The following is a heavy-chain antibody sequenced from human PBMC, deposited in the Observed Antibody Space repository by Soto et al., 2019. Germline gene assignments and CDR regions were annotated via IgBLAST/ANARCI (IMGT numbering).Heavy chain of an antibody. CDR1: GGSFSGYY. J-gene: IGHJ4*02. Sequence: SETLSLTCAFYGGSFSGYYWSWIRQPPGKGLEWIGEINHSGSTNYNPSLKSRVTISVDTSKNQFSLKLSSVTAADTAVYYCAREPSYGDYRSGFDYWGQGTLVTVSS. CDR3: AREPSYGDYRSGFDY. V-gene: IGHV4-34*01. D-gene: IGHD4-17*01. CDR2: INHSGST.